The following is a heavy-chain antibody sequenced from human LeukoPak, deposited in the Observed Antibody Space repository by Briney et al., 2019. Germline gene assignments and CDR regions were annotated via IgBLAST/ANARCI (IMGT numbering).Heavy chain of an antibody. CDR3: VRDLAGPPQEAFDI. CDR1: GFTFSSYW. V-gene: IGHV3-7*01. J-gene: IGHJ3*02. Sequence: GGSLRLSCVASGFTFSSYWMNWVRQAPGKGLEWVANIKKDGSERYYVDSVKGRFTISRDNTKKSLYLQMNTLRAEDTAVYYCVRDLAGPPQEAFDIWGQGTMVTVSS. CDR2: IKKDGSER.